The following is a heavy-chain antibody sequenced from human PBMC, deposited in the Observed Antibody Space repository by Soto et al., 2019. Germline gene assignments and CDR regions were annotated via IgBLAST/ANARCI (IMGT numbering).Heavy chain of an antibody. CDR2: IYYSGST. J-gene: IGHJ4*02. CDR1: GGSISNYY. D-gene: IGHD3-22*01. V-gene: IGHV4-59*08. CDR3: ARLLYDSSGYYYFDY. Sequence: SETLSLTCTVSGGSISNYYWSWIRQPPGKGLEWIGYIYYSGSTNFNPSLKSRVTISVDTSKNQFSLKLSSVTAADTAVYYCARLLYDSSGYYYFDYWGQGILVTVSS.